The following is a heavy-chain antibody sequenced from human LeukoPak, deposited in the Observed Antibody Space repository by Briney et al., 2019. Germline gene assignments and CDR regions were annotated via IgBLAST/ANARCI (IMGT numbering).Heavy chain of an antibody. CDR3: ARDRDLRWFYY. Sequence: SETLSLTCTVSDYSYSMSSSFSWGRIRQPPGKGLEWIGSIYDGGNTYYNPSLKSRVTMSVDTSKNQFSLKLNSVTAADTAVYYCARDRDLRWFYYWGQGTLVTVSS. CDR1: DYSYSMSSSFS. V-gene: IGHV4-38-2*02. CDR2: IYDGGNT. J-gene: IGHJ4*02. D-gene: IGHD2-21*01.